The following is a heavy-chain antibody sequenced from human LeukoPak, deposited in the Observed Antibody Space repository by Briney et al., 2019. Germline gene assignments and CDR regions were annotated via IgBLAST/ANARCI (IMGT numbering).Heavy chain of an antibody. J-gene: IGHJ4*02. V-gene: IGHV1-69*06. CDR2: IIPIFGTA. Sequence: VASVKVSCKASGGTFSSYAISWVRQAPGQGLEWMGGIIPIFGTANYAQKFQGGVTITADKSTSTAYMELSSLRSEDTAVYYCARAPDGDYGDYVGDYWGQGTLVTVSS. D-gene: IGHD4-17*01. CDR1: GGTFSSYA. CDR3: ARAPDGDYGDYVGDY.